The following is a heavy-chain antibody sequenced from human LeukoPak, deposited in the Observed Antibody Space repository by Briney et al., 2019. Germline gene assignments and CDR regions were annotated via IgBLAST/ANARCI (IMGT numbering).Heavy chain of an antibody. V-gene: IGHV3-7*01. CDR2: IKQDGSEK. J-gene: IGHJ6*03. Sequence: PGGSLRLSCAASGFTFSSYWMSWVRQAPGKGLEWVANIKQDGSEKYYVDSVKGRSTISRDNAKNSLHLQMNSLRAEDTAVYYCARSDQYYDFWSGYYRLHYMDVWGKGTTVTVSS. D-gene: IGHD3-3*01. CDR1: GFTFSSYW. CDR3: ARSDQYYDFWSGYYRLHYMDV.